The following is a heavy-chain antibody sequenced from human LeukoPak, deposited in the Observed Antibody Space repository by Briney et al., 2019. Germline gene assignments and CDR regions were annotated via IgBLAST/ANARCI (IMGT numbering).Heavy chain of an antibody. CDR1: GGSISSYY. D-gene: IGHD1-26*01. Sequence: NPSETLSLTCTVSGGSISSYYWGWIRQPPGKGLEWIGYIYYSGSTNYNPSLKSRVTISVDTSKNQFSLKLSSVTAADTAVYYCARDRSSGSSYWFDYWGQGTLVTVSS. V-gene: IGHV4-59*01. CDR2: IYYSGST. J-gene: IGHJ4*02. CDR3: ARDRSSGSSYWFDY.